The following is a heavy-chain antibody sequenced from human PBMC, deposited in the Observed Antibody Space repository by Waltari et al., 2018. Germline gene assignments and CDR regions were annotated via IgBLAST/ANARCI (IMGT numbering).Heavy chain of an antibody. CDR3: AKDENWTWMASVSGSSMAGED. Sequence: EVQLLESGGGLVQPGGSLRLSCAASGFTFSSYAMSWVRQAPGKGLEWVSAISGSGVSTYYADSVKGRFTISRDNSKNTLYLQMNSLRAEDTAVYYCAKDENWTWMASVSGSSMAGEDWGQGTLVTVSS. D-gene: IGHD1-26*01. CDR2: ISGSGVST. CDR1: GFTFSSYA. J-gene: IGHJ4*02. V-gene: IGHV3-23*01.